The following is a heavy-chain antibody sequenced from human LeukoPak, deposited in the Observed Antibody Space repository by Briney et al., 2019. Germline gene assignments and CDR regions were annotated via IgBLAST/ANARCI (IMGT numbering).Heavy chain of an antibody. CDR1: GGSISSYY. Sequence: SSETLSLTCTVSGGSISSYYWGWIRQPPGKGLEWIGSIYYSGSTYYNPSLKSRVTISVDTSKNQFSLKLSSVTAADTAVYYCARQGGYSSGWYPFDYWGQGTLVTVSS. D-gene: IGHD6-19*01. J-gene: IGHJ4*02. V-gene: IGHV4-39*01. CDR2: IYYSGST. CDR3: ARQGGYSSGWYPFDY.